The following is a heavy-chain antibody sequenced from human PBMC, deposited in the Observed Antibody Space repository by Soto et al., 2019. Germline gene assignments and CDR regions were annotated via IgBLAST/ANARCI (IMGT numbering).Heavy chain of an antibody. J-gene: IGHJ4*02. CDR2: ISGSGGRT. CDR1: GFTFSSYA. V-gene: IGHV3-23*01. CDR3: AKDQERWLRSFDY. D-gene: IGHD5-12*01. Sequence: EVQLLESGGGLVQPGGSLRLSCAASGFTFSSYAMSWVRQAPGKGLEWVSAISGSGGRTYYADSVKGRFTISRDNSKNTLYLQMNSLRAEDTAVYYCAKDQERWLRSFDYWGQGTLVTVSS.